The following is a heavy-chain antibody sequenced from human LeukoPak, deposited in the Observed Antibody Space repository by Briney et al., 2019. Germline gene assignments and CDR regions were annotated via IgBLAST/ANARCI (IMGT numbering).Heavy chain of an antibody. Sequence: SETLSLTCAVYGGSFSGYYRSWIRQPPGKGLEWIGEINHSGSTNYNPSLKSRVTISVDTSKNQFSLKLSSVTAADTAVCYCARARVLTIFGVVIPLWWFDPWGQGTLVTVSS. CDR2: INHSGST. V-gene: IGHV4-34*01. CDR1: GGSFSGYY. CDR3: ARARVLTIFGVVIPLWWFDP. D-gene: IGHD3-3*01. J-gene: IGHJ5*02.